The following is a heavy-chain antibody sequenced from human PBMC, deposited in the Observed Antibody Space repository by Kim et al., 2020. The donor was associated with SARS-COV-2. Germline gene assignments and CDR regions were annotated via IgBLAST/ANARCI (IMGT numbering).Heavy chain of an antibody. D-gene: IGHD3-10*01. V-gene: IGHV4-30-4*01. CDR3: ARIGVYYGSGSH. J-gene: IGHJ4*02. CDR1: GGSISSGDYY. Sequence: SETLSLTCTVSGGSISSGDYYWSWIRQPPGKGLEWIGYIYYSGSTYYNPSLKSRVTILVDTSKNQFSLKLTSVTAADTAVYYCARIGVYYGSGSHWGQGTLVTVSS. CDR2: IYYSGST.